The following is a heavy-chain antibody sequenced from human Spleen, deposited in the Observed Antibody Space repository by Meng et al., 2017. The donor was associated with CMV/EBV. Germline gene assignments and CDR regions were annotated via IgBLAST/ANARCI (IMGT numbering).Heavy chain of an antibody. J-gene: IGHJ4*02. CDR1: GYTFTSYY. D-gene: IGHD6-13*01. Sequence: AKAKKPGASVKVSCKASGYTFTSYYMHWVRQAPGQGLEWMGIINPSGGSTSYAQKFQGRVTMTRDTSTSTVYMELSSLRSEDTAVYYCSLRIAAAGTDYWGQGTLVTVSS. V-gene: IGHV1-46*01. CDR2: INPSGGST. CDR3: SLRIAAAGTDY.